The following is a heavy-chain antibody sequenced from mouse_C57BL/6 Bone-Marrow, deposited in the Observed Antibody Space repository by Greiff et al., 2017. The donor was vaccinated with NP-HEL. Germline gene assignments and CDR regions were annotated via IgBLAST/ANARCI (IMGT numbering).Heavy chain of an antibody. CDR1: GYTFTSYG. CDR2: IYPRSGNT. D-gene: IGHD1-1*01. J-gene: IGHJ2*01. Sequence: VKVVESGAELARPGASVKLSCKASGYTFTSYGISWVKQRTGQGLEWIGEIYPRSGNTYYNEKFKGKATLTADKSSSTAYMELRSLTSEDSAVYFCARATTVVATDYFDYWGQGTTLTVSS. CDR3: ARATTVVATDYFDY. V-gene: IGHV1-81*01.